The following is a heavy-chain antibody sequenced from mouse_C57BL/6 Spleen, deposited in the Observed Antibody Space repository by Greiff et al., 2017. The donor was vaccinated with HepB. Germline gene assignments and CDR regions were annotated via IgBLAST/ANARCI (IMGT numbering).Heavy chain of an antibody. Sequence: EVQLQQSGPELVKPGASVKMSCKASGYTFTDYNMHWVKQSHGKSLEWIGYINPNNGGTSYNQKFKVKATLTVNKSSSTAYMELRSLTSEDSAVYYCASTLYVSSYWYFDVWGTGTTVTVSS. V-gene: IGHV1-22*01. D-gene: IGHD1-1*01. J-gene: IGHJ1*03. CDR1: GYTFTDYN. CDR2: INPNNGGT. CDR3: ASTLYVSSYWYFDV.